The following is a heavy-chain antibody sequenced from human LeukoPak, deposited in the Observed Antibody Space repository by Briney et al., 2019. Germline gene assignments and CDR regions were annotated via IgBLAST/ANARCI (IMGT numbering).Heavy chain of an antibody. J-gene: IGHJ4*02. CDR3: ARESVSGKGFFDH. D-gene: IGHD1-26*01. V-gene: IGHV5-51*01. CDR1: GYRFTSYW. Sequence: GESLKISCKGSGYRFTSYWIGWVRQMPGKGLEWMGIIYPGDSDTRYSPTFQGQVTISADKSISTAYLQWSSLKASDTAMYYCARESVSGKGFFDHWGQGTLVTVSS. CDR2: IYPGDSDT.